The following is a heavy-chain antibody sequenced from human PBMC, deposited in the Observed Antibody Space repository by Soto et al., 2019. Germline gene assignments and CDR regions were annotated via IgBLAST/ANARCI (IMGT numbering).Heavy chain of an antibody. V-gene: IGHV1-69*13. CDR2: IIPIFGTA. J-gene: IGHJ4*01. CDR3: ARGTTTPYDSCDYFDY. D-gene: IGHD3-22*01. CDR1: GCTCSSYA. Sequence: SVMVTCEASGCTCSSYAISWVRQAPGQGLEWMGGIIPIFGTANYAQKFQGRVTITADESTSTAYMELSSLRSEDTAVYYCARGTTTPYDSCDYFDYWGHVPLVTAS.